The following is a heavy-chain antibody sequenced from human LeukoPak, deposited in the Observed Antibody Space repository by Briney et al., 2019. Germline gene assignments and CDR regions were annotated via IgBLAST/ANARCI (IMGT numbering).Heavy chain of an antibody. Sequence: SETLSLTCTVSGGSISSGGYYWSWIRQHPGKGLEWIGYIYYSGSTYYNPSLKSRVTISVDTSKNQFSLKLSSVTAADTAVYYCARAPFCYDSSGYYYTDSDYWGQGTLVTVSS. CDR1: GGSISSGGYY. V-gene: IGHV4-31*03. CDR2: IYYSGST. CDR3: ARAPFCYDSSGYYYTDSDY. J-gene: IGHJ4*02. D-gene: IGHD3-22*01.